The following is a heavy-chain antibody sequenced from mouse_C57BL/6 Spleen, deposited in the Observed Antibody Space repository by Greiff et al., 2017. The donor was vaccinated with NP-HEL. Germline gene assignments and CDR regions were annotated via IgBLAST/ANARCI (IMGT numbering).Heavy chain of an antibody. J-gene: IGHJ2*01. V-gene: IGHV1-80*01. CDR1: GYAFSSYW. CDR3: ARSEVYYYGSSHYFDY. Sequence: QVQLQQSGAELVKPGASVKISCKASGYAFSSYWMNWVKQRPGKGLEWIGQIYPGDGDTNYNGKFKGKATLTADKSSSTAYMQLSSLTSEDSAVYFCARSEVYYYGSSHYFDYWGQGTTLTVSS. CDR2: IYPGDGDT. D-gene: IGHD1-1*01.